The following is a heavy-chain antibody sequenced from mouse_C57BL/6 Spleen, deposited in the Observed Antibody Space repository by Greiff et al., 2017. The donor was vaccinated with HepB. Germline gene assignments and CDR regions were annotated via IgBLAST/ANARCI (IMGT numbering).Heavy chain of an antibody. CDR1: GFTFSDFY. D-gene: IGHD1-1*01. CDR3: ARDYYYGRSSAWFAY. V-gene: IGHV7-1*01. CDR2: SRNKANDYTT. Sequence: EVKLVESGGGLVQSGRSLRLSCATSGFTFSDFYMEWVRQAPGKGLEWIAASRNKANDYTTEYSASVKGRFIVSRDTSQSILYLQMNALRAEDTAIYYCARDYYYGRSSAWFAYWGQGTLVTVSA. J-gene: IGHJ3*01.